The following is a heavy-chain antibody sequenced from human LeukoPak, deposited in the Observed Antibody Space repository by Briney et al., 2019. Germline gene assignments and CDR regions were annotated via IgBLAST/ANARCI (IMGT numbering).Heavy chain of an antibody. D-gene: IGHD1-7*01. J-gene: IGHJ4*02. V-gene: IGHV3-74*01. CDR1: GFTFSTTL. CDR2: MNSDGSTT. CDR3: ATAGNYRFDN. Sequence: PGGSLTLSCAASGFTFSTTLLHWVRQTPGEGLVWVSRMNSDGSTTNYADSVKGRFTISRDNAKSTLYLQMNNLRVEDTAVYYCATAGNYRFDNWGQGTLVTVSP.